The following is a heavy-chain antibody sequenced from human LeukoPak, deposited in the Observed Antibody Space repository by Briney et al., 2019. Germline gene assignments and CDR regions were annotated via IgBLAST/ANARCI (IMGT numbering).Heavy chain of an antibody. CDR2: IYHSGGT. J-gene: IGHJ5*02. CDR3: ARHSSEYSSSSASTP. Sequence: PSQTLSLTCTVSGGSISSGGYYWSWIRQPPGKGLEWIGYIYHSGGTYYNPSLKSRVTISVDRSKNQFSLKLSSVTAADTAVYYCARHSSEYSSSSASTPWGQGTLVTVSS. CDR1: GGSISSGGYY. D-gene: IGHD6-6*01. V-gene: IGHV4-30-2*01.